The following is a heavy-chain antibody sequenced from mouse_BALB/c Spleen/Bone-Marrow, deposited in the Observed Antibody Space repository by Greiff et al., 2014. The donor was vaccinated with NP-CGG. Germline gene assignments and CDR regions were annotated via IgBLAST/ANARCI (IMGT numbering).Heavy chain of an antibody. J-gene: IGHJ2*01. CDR3: ASRDSSGYVPDY. V-gene: IGHV1S132*01. D-gene: IGHD3-2*01. CDR1: GYTFTSYW. CDR2: IFPGTGTT. Sequence: QVQLQQSGAELVKPGASVKLSCKTSGYTFTSYWIQWVKQRPGQGLGWIGEIFPGTGTTYYNEKFKGKATLTIDTSSSTAYMQRSSLTSEDSAVYCCASRDSSGYVPDYWGQGTTLTVSS.